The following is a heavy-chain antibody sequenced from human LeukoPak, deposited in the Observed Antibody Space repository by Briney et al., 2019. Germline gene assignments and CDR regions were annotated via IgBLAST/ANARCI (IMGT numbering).Heavy chain of an antibody. CDR1: GGSISSYY. CDR2: IYYSGST. V-gene: IGHV4-59*01. D-gene: IGHD3-10*02. Sequence: SETLSLTCTVSGGSISSYYWSWIRQPPGKGLEWIGYIYYSGSTNYNPSLKSRVTISVDTSKNQFSLKLSSVTAADTAVYYCARVVFGDWFDPWGPGTLVTVSS. J-gene: IGHJ5*02. CDR3: ARVVFGDWFDP.